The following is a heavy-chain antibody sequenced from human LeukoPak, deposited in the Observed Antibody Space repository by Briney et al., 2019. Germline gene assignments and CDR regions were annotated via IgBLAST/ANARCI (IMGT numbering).Heavy chain of an antibody. CDR1: GGSISSSNW. J-gene: IGHJ4*02. CDR3: AREQGYIAAGLGY. Sequence: SETLSLTCAVSGGSISSSNWWSWVRQPPGKGLEWIGEIYHSESTNYNPSLKSRVTISVDKSKNQFSLKLSSVTAADTAVYYCAREQGYIAAGLGYWGQGTLVTVSS. V-gene: IGHV4-4*02. D-gene: IGHD6-13*01. CDR2: IYHSEST.